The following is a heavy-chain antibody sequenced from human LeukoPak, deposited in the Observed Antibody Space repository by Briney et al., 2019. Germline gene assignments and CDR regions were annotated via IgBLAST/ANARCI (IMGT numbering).Heavy chain of an antibody. J-gene: IGHJ6*03. CDR3: ARGRYYDFWSGYYNYYYYYMDV. Sequence: PGGYLRLSCAASGFTFSDHYMDWVRQAPGKGLEWVGRTRNKANSYTTEYAASVKGRFTISRDDSKNSLYLQMNSLKTEDTAVYYCARGRYYDFWSGYYNYYYYYMDVWGKGTTVTVSS. V-gene: IGHV3-72*01. CDR2: TRNKANSYTT. CDR1: GFTFSDHY. D-gene: IGHD3-3*01.